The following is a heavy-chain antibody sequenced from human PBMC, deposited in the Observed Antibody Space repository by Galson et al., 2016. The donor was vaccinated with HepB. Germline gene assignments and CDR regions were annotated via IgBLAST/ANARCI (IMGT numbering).Heavy chain of an antibody. Sequence: SVKVSCKASGYSFATYGISWVRQAPGQGLEWMGWTSAYSDHSNYAQKFQGRVTITTDTFTTTVNMELRSLRSDHTAIYYCARDRGRDEDTFHNWGQGTLITVYS. CDR2: TSAYSDHS. V-gene: IGHV1-18*01. CDR3: ARDRGRDEDTFHN. CDR1: GYSFATYG. J-gene: IGHJ4*02.